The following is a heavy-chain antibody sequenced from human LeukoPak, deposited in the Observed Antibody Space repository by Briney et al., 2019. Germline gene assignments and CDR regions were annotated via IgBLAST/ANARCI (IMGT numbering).Heavy chain of an antibody. CDR3: ASQYDSSGYVSDY. J-gene: IGHJ4*02. V-gene: IGHV3-7*01. CDR1: GIAFSSYW. Sequence: GGSLRLSCAASGIAFSSYWMTWVRQAPGKGLEWVANIKQDGSEKYYVDSVRGRFTISRDNAKNSLYLQTNSLRAEDTAVYYCASQYDSSGYVSDYWGQGTLVTVSS. D-gene: IGHD3-22*01. CDR2: IKQDGSEK.